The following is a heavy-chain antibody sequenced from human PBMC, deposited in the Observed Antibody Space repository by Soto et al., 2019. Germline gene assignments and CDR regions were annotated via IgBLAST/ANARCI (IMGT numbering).Heavy chain of an antibody. J-gene: IGHJ4*02. CDR2: IYHSGST. D-gene: IGHD4-17*01. Sequence: QLQLQESGSGLVKPSQTLSLTCAVSGGSISSGGYSWSWIRQPPGKGLEWIGYIYHSGSTYYNPSLKSRVTISVDRSKTQFSLKLSSVTAADTAVYYCARGSPTAGDYGDYEFDYWGQGTLVTVSS. V-gene: IGHV4-30-2*01. CDR1: GGSISSGGYS. CDR3: ARGSPTAGDYGDYEFDY.